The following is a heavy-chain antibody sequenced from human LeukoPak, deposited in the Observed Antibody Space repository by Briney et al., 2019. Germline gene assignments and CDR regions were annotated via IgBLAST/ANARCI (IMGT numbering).Heavy chain of an antibody. CDR1: GFTFSSYW. V-gene: IGHV3-74*01. D-gene: IGHD2-2*01. Sequence: GGSLRLSCAASGFTFSSYWMHWVRQAPGKGLVWVSRINTDGRSVTYAELVKGRFTISRDNAKNTLYLQMNSLRAEDTAVYYCLRTTLGPAGAIDYWGQGTLVAVSS. CDR2: INTDGRSV. CDR3: LRTTLGPAGAIDY. J-gene: IGHJ4*02.